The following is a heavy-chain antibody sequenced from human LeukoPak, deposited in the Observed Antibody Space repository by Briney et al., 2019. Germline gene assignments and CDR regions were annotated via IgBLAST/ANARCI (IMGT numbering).Heavy chain of an antibody. V-gene: IGHV4-39*07. CDR1: GGSISSSSYY. CDR3: ARDRSRGLQQLVLYY. D-gene: IGHD6-13*01. CDR2: IYYSGST. J-gene: IGHJ4*02. Sequence: SETLSLTCTVSGGSISSSSYYWGWIRQPPGKGLEWIGSIYYSGSTYYNPSLKSRVTISVDTSKNQFSLKLSSVTAADTAVYYCARDRSRGLQQLVLYYWGQGTLVTVSS.